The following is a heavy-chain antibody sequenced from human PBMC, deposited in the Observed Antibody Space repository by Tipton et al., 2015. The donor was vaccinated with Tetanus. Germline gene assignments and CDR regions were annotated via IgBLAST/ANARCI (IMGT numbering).Heavy chain of an antibody. Sequence: SLRLSCAASGLIFSSYGIHWVRHAPCKGLEWLAVSWYDGTDKYYADSGKGRFTISRDNSKNTLYLQMNSFRAEGAALYYCAREAECSGGSCFSGDFDNWGQGTQVTVSS. CDR3: AREAECSGGSCFSGDFDN. J-gene: IGHJ4*02. D-gene: IGHD2-15*01. CDR2: SWYDGTDK. V-gene: IGHV3-33*01. CDR1: GLIFSSYG.